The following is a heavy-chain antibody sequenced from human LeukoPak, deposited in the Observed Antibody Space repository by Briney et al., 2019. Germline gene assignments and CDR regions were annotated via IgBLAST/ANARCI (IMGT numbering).Heavy chain of an antibody. CDR1: GFTFSSYS. J-gene: IGHJ4*02. CDR2: ISYGGSNK. Sequence: GGSLRLSCAASGFTFSSYSMNWVRQAPGTGLEWVAVISYGGSNKYYADSVKGRFTISRDNSKNTLYLQMNSLRAEDTAVYYCAREAPEMRARYSGYDVPKHFDYWGQGTLVTVSS. V-gene: IGHV3-30*03. CDR3: AREAPEMRARYSGYDVPKHFDY. D-gene: IGHD5-12*01.